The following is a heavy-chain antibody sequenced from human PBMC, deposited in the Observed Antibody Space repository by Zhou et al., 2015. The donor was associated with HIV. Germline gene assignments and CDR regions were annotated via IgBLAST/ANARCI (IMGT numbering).Heavy chain of an antibody. D-gene: IGHD4-23*01. CDR1: GGTFRNYA. J-gene: IGHJ6*02. CDR3: ARDLGNSDYYYYGMDV. Sequence: QVQLVQSGAEVKEPGSSVKVSCMASGGTFRNYAISWVRQAPGQGLEWMGGFIPMFGTAQTAQRFQGRVTMTRDTSISTAYMELSRLRSDDTAVYYCARDLGNSDYYYYGMDVWGQGTTVTVSS. V-gene: IGHV1-69*06. CDR2: FIPMFGTA.